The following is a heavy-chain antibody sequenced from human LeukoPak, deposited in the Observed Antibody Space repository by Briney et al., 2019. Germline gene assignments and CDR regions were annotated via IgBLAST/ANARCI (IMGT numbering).Heavy chain of an antibody. V-gene: IGHV4-59*01. CDR3: ARVKSSRTTAFDY. CDR1: GNSFGDYY. CDR2: IYYSGST. D-gene: IGHD4-11*01. J-gene: IGHJ4*02. Sequence: SETLSLTCTVSGNSFGDYYWSWIRQPPGKGLEWIGYIYYSGSTDYNPSLKSRVTISVDTSKNQFSLKLSSVTAADTAVYYCARVKSSRTTAFDYWGQGTLVTVSS.